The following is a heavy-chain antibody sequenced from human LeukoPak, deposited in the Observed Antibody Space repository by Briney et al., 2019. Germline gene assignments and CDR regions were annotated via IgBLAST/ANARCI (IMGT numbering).Heavy chain of an antibody. CDR3: AREEFGTACFDS. J-gene: IGHJ4*02. CDR1: SGSISSGAYY. V-gene: IGHV4-39*07. Sequence: PSEALSLTCTVSSGSISSGAYYWGWIRQPPGKGLEWVGSIYHSGSTLYNPSLKGRVTISVDTSKNQFYLKLTSVTAADTAVFFCAREEFGTACFDSWGQGTLVTVSS. D-gene: IGHD1-7*01. CDR2: IYHSGST.